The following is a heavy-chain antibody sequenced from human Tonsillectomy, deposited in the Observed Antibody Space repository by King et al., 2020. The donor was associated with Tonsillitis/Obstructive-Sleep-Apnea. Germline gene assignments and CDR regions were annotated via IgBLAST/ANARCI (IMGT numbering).Heavy chain of an antibody. CDR2: ISAYNGNT. V-gene: IGHV1-18*01. J-gene: IGHJ6*03. D-gene: IGHD3-3*01. CDR3: ASSTIFGVIIYFMDV. Sequence: VQLVESGAEVKKPGASVKVSCKASGYTFTSYAISWVRQAPGQGLEWMGWISAYNGNTNYAQNLQGRVTMTTDTSTSTAYMERRSLRSDDTAVYYCASSTIFGVIIYFMDVWGKGTTVTVSS. CDR1: GYTFTSYA.